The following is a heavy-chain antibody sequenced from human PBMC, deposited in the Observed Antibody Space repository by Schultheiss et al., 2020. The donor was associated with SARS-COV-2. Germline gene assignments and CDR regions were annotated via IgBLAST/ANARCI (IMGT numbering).Heavy chain of an antibody. V-gene: IGHV4-38-2*02. CDR2: IYYSGST. D-gene: IGHD4-17*01. CDR1: GYSISSGYY. CDR3: AGEGGTVTYY. J-gene: IGHJ4*02. Sequence: SETLSLTCAVSGYSISSGYYWSWIRQPPGKGLEWIGYIYYSGSTNYNPSLKSRVTISVDTSKNQFSLKLSSVTAADTAVYYCAGEGGTVTYYWGQGTLVTVSS.